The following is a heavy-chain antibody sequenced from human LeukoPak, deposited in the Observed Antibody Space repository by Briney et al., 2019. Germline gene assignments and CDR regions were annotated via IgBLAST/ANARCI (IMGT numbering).Heavy chain of an antibody. CDR1: SYSISSGYY. Sequence: PSETLSLTCAVSSYSISSGYYWGWIRQPPGKGLEWIGSIYHSGSTYYNPSLKSRLTISVDTSRNQFSLKLTPVTAADTAVYYCARQGYLNYFDSWGQGTLVTVSS. CDR2: IYHSGST. J-gene: IGHJ4*02. CDR3: ARQGYLNYFDS. V-gene: IGHV4-38-2*01. D-gene: IGHD5-12*01.